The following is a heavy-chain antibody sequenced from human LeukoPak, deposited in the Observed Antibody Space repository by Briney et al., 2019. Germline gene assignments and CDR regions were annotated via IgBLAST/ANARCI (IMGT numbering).Heavy chain of an antibody. CDR1: GFTFSSYG. CDR2: ISYDGSNK. Sequence: GGSLGLSCAASGFTFSSYGMHWVRQAPGKGLEWVAVISYDGSNKYYADSVKGRFTISRDNSKNTLYLQMNSLRAEDTAVYYCAKDLGKEYYDFWSGYQSRNPPDYWGQGTLVTVSS. CDR3: AKDLGKEYYDFWSGYQSRNPPDY. V-gene: IGHV3-30*18. J-gene: IGHJ4*02. D-gene: IGHD3-3*01.